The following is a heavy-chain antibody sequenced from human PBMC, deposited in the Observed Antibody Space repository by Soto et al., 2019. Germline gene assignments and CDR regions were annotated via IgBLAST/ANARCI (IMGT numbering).Heavy chain of an antibody. CDR2: ISSSSSYI. CDR1: GFTFSSYS. J-gene: IGHJ3*02. CDR3: AREGDYYDSSGYYYGGGFDI. Sequence: GGSLRLSCAASGFTFSSYSMNWVRQAPGKGLEWVSSISSSSSYIYYADSVKGRFTISRDNAKNSLYLQMNSLRAEDTAVYYCAREGDYYDSSGYYYGGGFDIWGQGTMVTVPS. V-gene: IGHV3-21*01. D-gene: IGHD3-22*01.